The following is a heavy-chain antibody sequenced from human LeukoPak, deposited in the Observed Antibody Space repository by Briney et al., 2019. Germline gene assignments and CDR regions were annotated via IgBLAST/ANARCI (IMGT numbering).Heavy chain of an antibody. CDR2: IKQDGSEK. Sequence: GGSLRLSCTASGFTFSSYWMNWVRQDPGKGLEWVANIKQDGSEKYYVDSVKGRFTISRDNAKKSLYLQMNSLRAEDTAVYYCARETEMANLDYWGQGTLVTASS. V-gene: IGHV3-7*04. D-gene: IGHD5-24*01. CDR1: GFTFSSYW. J-gene: IGHJ4*02. CDR3: ARETEMANLDY.